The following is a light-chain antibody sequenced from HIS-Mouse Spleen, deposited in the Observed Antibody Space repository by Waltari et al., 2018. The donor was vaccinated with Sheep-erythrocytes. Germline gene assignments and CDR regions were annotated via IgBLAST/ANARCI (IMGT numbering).Light chain of an antibody. V-gene: IGKV1-33*01. CDR2: DAS. Sequence: QMTQSPSSLSASVGDRVTITCQASQDISNYLNWYQQKPGKAPKPLIYDASNLETGVPSRFSGSGSGTDFTFTISSLQPEDIATYYCQQYVNLPLTFGGGTKVEIK. CDR3: QQYVNLPLT. J-gene: IGKJ4*01. CDR1: QDISNY.